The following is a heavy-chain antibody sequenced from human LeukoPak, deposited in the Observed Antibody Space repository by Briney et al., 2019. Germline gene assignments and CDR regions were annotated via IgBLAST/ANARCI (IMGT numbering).Heavy chain of an antibody. Sequence: PSETLSLTCAVYGGSFSGYYWSWIRQPPGKGLEWIGEINHSGSTNYNPSLKSRVTISVDTSKNQFSLKLGSVTAADTAVYYCARGWDSSSGQWLVRRYYYYMDVWGKGTTVTVSS. CDR1: GGSFSGYY. CDR2: INHSGST. D-gene: IGHD6-19*01. V-gene: IGHV4-34*01. J-gene: IGHJ6*03. CDR3: ARGWDSSSGQWLVRRYYYYMDV.